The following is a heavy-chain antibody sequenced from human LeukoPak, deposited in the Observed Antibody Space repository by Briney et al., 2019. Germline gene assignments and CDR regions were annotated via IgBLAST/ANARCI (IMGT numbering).Heavy chain of an antibody. CDR3: AKDITDGGHFDYGMDV. J-gene: IGHJ6*02. V-gene: IGHV3-30*02. Sequence: PGGSLRLSCAASGFTFSSYGMHWVRQAPGKGLEWVAFIRYDGSNKYYADSVKGRFTISRDNSKNSLYLQMNSLRTEDTALYYCAKDITDGGHFDYGMDVWGQGTTVTVSS. D-gene: IGHD3-16*01. CDR1: GFTFSSYG. CDR2: IRYDGSNK.